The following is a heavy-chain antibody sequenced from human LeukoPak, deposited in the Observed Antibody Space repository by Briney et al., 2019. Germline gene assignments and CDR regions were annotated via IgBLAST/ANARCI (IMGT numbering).Heavy chain of an antibody. V-gene: IGHV3-7*01. Sequence: GGSLRLSCAASGFTFSHYYMSWVRQAPGKGLEWVANIKQDGSEQFYLDSVKGRFTISRDNAKNALYLQMHSPRVEDTAVYYCARESIVVVPTTMDDASDIWGQGTMVTVSS. CDR3: ARESIVVVPTTMDDASDI. D-gene: IGHD2-2*01. CDR1: GFTFSHYY. CDR2: IKQDGSEQ. J-gene: IGHJ3*02.